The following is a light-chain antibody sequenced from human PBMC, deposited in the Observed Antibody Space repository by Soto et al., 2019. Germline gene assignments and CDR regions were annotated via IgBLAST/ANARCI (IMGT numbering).Light chain of an antibody. Sequence: ESVFTLSPSTLAMSPVYCPTRSCSASQSVSSSYLAWYQQKPGQAPRLLIYGASRRATGIPDRFSGSGSGTDFTLTISRLEPEDFAVYYCQQYGSSPITFGQGTRLEIK. CDR2: GAS. J-gene: IGKJ5*01. CDR1: QSVSSSY. CDR3: QQYGSSPIT. V-gene: IGKV3-20*01.